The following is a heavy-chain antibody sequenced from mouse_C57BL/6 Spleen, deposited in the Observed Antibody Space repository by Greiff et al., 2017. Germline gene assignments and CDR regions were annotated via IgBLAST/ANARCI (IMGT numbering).Heavy chain of an antibody. CDR1: GYTFTSYW. J-gene: IGHJ4*01. CDR2: IYPGNSDT. D-gene: IGHD1-1*01. CDR3: TREYYGSSFYAMDY. Sequence: EVQLQQSGTVLARPGASVKMSCKTSGYTFTSYWMHWVKQRPGQGLEWIGAIYPGNSDTSYNQKFKGKAKLTAVTSASTAYMELSSLTNEDSAVYYCTREYYGSSFYAMDYWGQGTSVTVSS. V-gene: IGHV1-5*01.